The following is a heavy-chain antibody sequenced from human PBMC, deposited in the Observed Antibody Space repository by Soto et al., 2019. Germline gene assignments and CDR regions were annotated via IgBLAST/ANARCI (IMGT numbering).Heavy chain of an antibody. CDR3: ARDRGNPDSFNI. Sequence: EVHLLESGGGLVQPGESLRLSCAASGFNFSPYWMHWVRQPPGKGLEWVSHLNADGSTTVYADSVKGRFTISRDNARNTLYLQMNSLRAEDTAVYYCARDRGNPDSFNIWGQGTMVTVSP. CDR1: GFNFSPYW. CDR2: LNADGSTT. J-gene: IGHJ3*02. D-gene: IGHD3-10*01. V-gene: IGHV3-74*01.